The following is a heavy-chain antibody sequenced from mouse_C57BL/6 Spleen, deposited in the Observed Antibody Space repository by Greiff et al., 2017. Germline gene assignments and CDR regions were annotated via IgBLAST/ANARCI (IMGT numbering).Heavy chain of an antibody. CDR3: ARSDGYAWFAY. Sequence: EVQLQQSGPELVKPGASVKISCKASGYSFTGYYMNWVKQSPENSLEWIGEINPSTGGTTYNQKFKAKATLTVDKSSSTAYMQLKSLTSEDSAVYYCARSDGYAWFAYWGQGTLVTVSA. V-gene: IGHV1-42*01. CDR1: GYSFTGYY. D-gene: IGHD2-3*01. CDR2: INPSTGGT. J-gene: IGHJ3*01.